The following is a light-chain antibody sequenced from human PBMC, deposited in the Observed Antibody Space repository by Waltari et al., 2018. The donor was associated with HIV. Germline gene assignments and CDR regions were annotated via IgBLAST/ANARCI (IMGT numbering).Light chain of an antibody. CDR1: SSDVGGYNS. Sequence: QSALTQPASVSGSPGQSITISCTGTSSDVGGYNSVSWYQQHPGKAPKRRIYEVTNRPSGVPNRVAGSKSANTASLTSSGLQAEDEADYYCSSYTTSSTLVFGGGTKVTVL. J-gene: IGLJ2*01. CDR2: EVT. V-gene: IGLV2-14*01. CDR3: SSYTTSSTLV.